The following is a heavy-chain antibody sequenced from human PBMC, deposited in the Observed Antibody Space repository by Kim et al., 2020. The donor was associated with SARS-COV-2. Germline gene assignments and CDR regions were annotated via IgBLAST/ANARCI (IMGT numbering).Heavy chain of an antibody. V-gene: IGHV1-69*13. CDR1: GGTFSSYA. J-gene: IGHJ6*02. CDR2: IIPIFGTA. CDR3: ARDGGSSLGYYYYGMDV. Sequence: SVKVSCKASGGTFSSYAISWVRQASGQGLEWMGGIIPIFGTANYAQKFQGRVTITADESTSTAYMELSSLRSEDTAVYYCARDGGSSLGYYYYGMDVWGQGSTVTVSS. D-gene: IGHD1-26*01.